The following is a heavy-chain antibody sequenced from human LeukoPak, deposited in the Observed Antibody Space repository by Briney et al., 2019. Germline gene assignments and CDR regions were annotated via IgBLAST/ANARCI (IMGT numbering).Heavy chain of an antibody. CDR1: GGTFSSYA. V-gene: IGHV1-69*06. J-gene: IGHJ6*02. D-gene: IGHD3-10*01. CDR3: ARDGGVWFGEGGYGMDV. Sequence: SVKVSCKASGGTFSSYAISWVRQAPGQGLEWMGGIIPIFGTANYAQKFQGRVTITADKSTSTAYMELSSLRSEDTAVYYCARDGGVWFGEGGYGMDVWGQGTTVTVSS. CDR2: IIPIFGTA.